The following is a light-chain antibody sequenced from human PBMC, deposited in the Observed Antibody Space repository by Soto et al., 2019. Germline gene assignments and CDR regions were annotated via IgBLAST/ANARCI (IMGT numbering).Light chain of an antibody. CDR2: GAP. CDR3: QHYNDWPPTWT. Sequence: EIVMTQSPATLSVSPGERATLSCRASQSVSSKLAWNQQKPGQAPRVLIFGAPTRATGIPARFSGSGSGTEFTLTISSLQSEDFAVYYCQHYNDWPPTWTFGQGTRVEIK. CDR1: QSVSSK. J-gene: IGKJ1*01. V-gene: IGKV3-15*01.